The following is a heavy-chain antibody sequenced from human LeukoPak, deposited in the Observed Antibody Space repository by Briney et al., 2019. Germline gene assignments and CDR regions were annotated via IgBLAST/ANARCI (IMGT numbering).Heavy chain of an antibody. CDR2: IYTSGST. V-gene: IGHV4-4*07. CDR3: ARDLYCSSTSCYTIFDY. Sequence: SETLSLTCTVSGGSISSYYWSWIRQPAGKGPEWIGRIYTSGSTNYNPSLKSRVTMSVDTSKNQFSLKLSSVTAADTAVYYCARDLYCSSTSCYTIFDYWGQGTLVTVSS. D-gene: IGHD2-2*02. J-gene: IGHJ4*02. CDR1: GGSISSYY.